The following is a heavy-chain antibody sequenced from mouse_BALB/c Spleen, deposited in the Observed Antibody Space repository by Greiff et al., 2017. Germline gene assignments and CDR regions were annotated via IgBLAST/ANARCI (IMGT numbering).Heavy chain of an antibody. J-gene: IGHJ4*01. CDR1: GYNFTSYW. D-gene: IGHD2-4*01. CDR2: IYPGSGST. CDR3: ATYDYDGAMDY. V-gene: IGHV1-55*01. Sequence: QVQLKQPGAELVKPGTSVKLSCKASGYNFTSYWINWVKLRPGQGLEWIGDIYPGSGSTNYNEKFKSKATLTVDTSSSTAYMQLSSLASEDSALYYCATYDYDGAMDYWGQGTSVTVSS.